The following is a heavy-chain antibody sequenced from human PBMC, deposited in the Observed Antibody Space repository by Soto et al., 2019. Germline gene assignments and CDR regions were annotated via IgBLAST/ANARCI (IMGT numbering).Heavy chain of an antibody. Sequence: QLQLQESGPGLVKPSETLSLTCTVSGGSISSSSYYWGWIRQPPGKGLEWIGSIYYSGATYYNPSLKVRVTISVERSNNQFSRKLGPLTAADTAVYYCASVRRGGYDSLRYYYGMDVWGQGTTVTVS. CDR2: IYYSGAT. D-gene: IGHD5-12*01. V-gene: IGHV4-39*01. CDR3: ASVRRGGYDSLRYYYGMDV. CDR1: GGSISSSSYY. J-gene: IGHJ6*02.